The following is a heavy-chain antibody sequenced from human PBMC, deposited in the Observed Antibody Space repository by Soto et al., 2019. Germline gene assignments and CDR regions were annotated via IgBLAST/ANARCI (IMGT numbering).Heavy chain of an antibody. CDR2: INSDGGST. J-gene: IGHJ4*02. CDR3: ARDSGSYSSGLDY. V-gene: IGHV3-74*01. D-gene: IGHD1-26*01. Sequence: GGSLRLSCAASGFTFSSYWMHWVRQAPGKGLVWVSRINSDGGSTSYADSVKGRFTISRDNAKNTLYLQMNSLRAEDTAVHYCARDSGSYSSGLDYWGQGTLVTVSS. CDR1: GFTFSSYW.